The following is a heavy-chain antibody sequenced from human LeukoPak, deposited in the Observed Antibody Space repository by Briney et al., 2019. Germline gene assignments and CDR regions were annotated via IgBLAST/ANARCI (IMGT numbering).Heavy chain of an antibody. D-gene: IGHD1-14*01. Sequence: GESLKISCKVSGYTFTHNWIGWVRKKPGRGLEWLGVIFPADSNTAYNSSFRGQVTISVDKSIDTAYLQWGSLMASDSAIYYCARHRATGTWSDFDYWGQGTVVTVSS. CDR3: ARHRATGTWSDFDY. V-gene: IGHV5-51*01. CDR1: GYTFTHNW. J-gene: IGHJ4*02. CDR2: IFPADSNT.